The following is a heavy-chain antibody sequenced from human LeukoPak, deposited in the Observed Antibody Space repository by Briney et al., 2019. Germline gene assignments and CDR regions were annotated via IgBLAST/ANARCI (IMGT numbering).Heavy chain of an antibody. J-gene: IGHJ4*02. CDR1: GGSISSFY. CDR3: ARGYSGSYGRFDY. D-gene: IGHD1-26*01. Sequence: SATLSPTCTVSGGSISSFYWSWIRPPPGKGLEWIGYIYYSGNTNYNPSLKNRVTISVDTSKNQSSLQLSSVTAADTAVYYCARGYSGSYGRFDYWGQGTLATVSS. CDR2: IYYSGNT. V-gene: IGHV4-59*01.